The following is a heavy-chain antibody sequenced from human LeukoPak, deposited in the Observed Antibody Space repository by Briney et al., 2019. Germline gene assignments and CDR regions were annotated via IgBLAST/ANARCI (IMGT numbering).Heavy chain of an antibody. D-gene: IGHD4-17*01. V-gene: IGHV4-59*01. CDR1: GGSISVFY. Sequence: PSETLSLTCTVSGGSISVFYWSWLRQPPGKGLEWIGYIFRSGHTSYNPTLKSRVSISIDSSKDQFSLNLSSLTAADTAVYYCAKGAWYGDYSFDYWGQGTLVTVSS. J-gene: IGHJ4*02. CDR2: IFRSGHT. CDR3: AKGAWYGDYSFDY.